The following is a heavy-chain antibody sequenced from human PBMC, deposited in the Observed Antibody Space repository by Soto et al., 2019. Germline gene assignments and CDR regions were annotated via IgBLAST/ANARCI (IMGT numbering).Heavy chain of an antibody. CDR1: GGSFSGYY. D-gene: IGHD3-22*01. CDR2: IYYSGST. Sequence: SETLSLTCAVYGGSFSGYYWSWIRQPPGKGLEWIGSIYYSGSTYYNPSLKSRVTISVDTSKNQFSLKLSSVTAADTAVYYCARHSNYYDSSGYRPWGQGTLVTVSS. CDR3: ARHSNYYDSSGYRP. J-gene: IGHJ5*02. V-gene: IGHV4-34*01.